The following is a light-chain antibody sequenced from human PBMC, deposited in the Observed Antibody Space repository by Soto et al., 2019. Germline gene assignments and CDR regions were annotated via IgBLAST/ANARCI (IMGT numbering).Light chain of an antibody. V-gene: IGKV3-15*01. CDR1: QSVSSK. CDR3: QQYNDWFSIT. J-gene: IGKJ5*01. Sequence: EIVMTQSPATLSVSPGXRAALSCRASQSVSSKLAWYRQRPGQAPRLVIYDTSTRATGVPARFSGSGSGTEFTLTISSLQSEDFGVYYCQQYNDWFSITFGQGTRLEIK. CDR2: DTS.